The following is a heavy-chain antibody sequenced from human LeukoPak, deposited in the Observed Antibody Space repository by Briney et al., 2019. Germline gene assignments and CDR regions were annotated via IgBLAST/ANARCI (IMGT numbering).Heavy chain of an antibody. CDR3: ARARKTYYDFWSGYYPVDY. J-gene: IGHJ4*02. D-gene: IGHD3-3*01. CDR1: GYTFTSYD. Sequence: ASVKVSCKASGYTFTSYDINWVRQATGQGLEWMGWMNPNSGNTGYAQKFQGRVTITADESTSTAYMELSSLRSEDTAVYYCARARKTYYDFWSGYYPVDYWGQGTLVTVSS. V-gene: IGHV1-8*01. CDR2: MNPNSGNT.